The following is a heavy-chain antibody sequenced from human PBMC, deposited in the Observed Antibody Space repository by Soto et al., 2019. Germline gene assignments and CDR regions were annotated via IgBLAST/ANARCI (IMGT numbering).Heavy chain of an antibody. CDR3: DIEGGAIDGATTSFNT. J-gene: IGHJ5*01. V-gene: IGHV4-59*12. Sequence: SETLSLTCTVSGGSISSYYWSWFRQPPGKGLEWIGDIYYSGSTNYNPSLDSRVTISVDTSKNQFSLKLRSVTAADTTVYYFDIEGGAIDGATTSFNTWGSGTRV. CDR2: IYYSGST. D-gene: IGHD1-26*01. CDR1: GGSISSYY.